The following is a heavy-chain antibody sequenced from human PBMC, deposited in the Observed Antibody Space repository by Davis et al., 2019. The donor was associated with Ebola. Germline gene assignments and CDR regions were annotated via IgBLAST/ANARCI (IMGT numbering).Heavy chain of an antibody. CDR3: ARDTVSTRGSYYYYYYGMDV. Sequence: ASVKVSCKASGYTFTSYYMHWVRQAPGQGLEWMGWISAYNGNTNYAQKLQGRVTMTTDTSTSTAYMELRSLRSDDTAVYYCARDTVSTRGSYYYYYYGMDVWGQGTTVTVSS. J-gene: IGHJ6*02. CDR1: GYTFTSYY. V-gene: IGHV1-18*04. CDR2: ISAYNGNT. D-gene: IGHD1-26*01.